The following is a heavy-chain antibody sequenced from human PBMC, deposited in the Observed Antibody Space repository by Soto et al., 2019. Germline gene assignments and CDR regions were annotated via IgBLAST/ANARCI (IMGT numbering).Heavy chain of an antibody. CDR3: ARHGKIQLWPYYFDY. D-gene: IGHD5-18*01. CDR1: GGSISSSSYY. V-gene: IGHV4-39*01. Sequence: SETLSLTCTVSGGSISSSSYYWGWIRQPPGKGLEWIGSIYYSGSTYYNPSLKSRVTISVDTSKNQFSLKLSSVTAADTAVYYCARHGKIQLWPYYFDYWGQGTLVTVSS. J-gene: IGHJ4*02. CDR2: IYYSGST.